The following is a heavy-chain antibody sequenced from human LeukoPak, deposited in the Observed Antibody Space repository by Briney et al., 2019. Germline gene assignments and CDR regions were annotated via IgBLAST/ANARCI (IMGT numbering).Heavy chain of an antibody. Sequence: SETLSLTCDVYGGSLSDYCWTWLRQTPGKGLEWIGHMNHLLATTYNPSLESRVTISADTSKNQFSLKLSSVTAADTAVYYCARDVGGNYQYFNYWGQGTLVTVSS. V-gene: IGHV4-34*01. CDR1: GGSLSDYC. D-gene: IGHD4-11*01. J-gene: IGHJ4*02. CDR3: ARDVGGNYQYFNY. CDR2: MNHLLAT.